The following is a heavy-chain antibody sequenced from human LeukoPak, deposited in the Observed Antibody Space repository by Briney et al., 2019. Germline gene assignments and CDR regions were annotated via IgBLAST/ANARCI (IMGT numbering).Heavy chain of an antibody. V-gene: IGHV3-23*01. D-gene: IGHD6-6*01. J-gene: IGHJ4*02. CDR1: GFTFSSYA. Sequence: GGSLRLSCAASGFTFSSYAMSWVRQAPGKGLEWVSAISGSGGSTYYADSVKGRFTISRDNSKNTLYLQMNSLRAEDTAVYYCARDVEYSSSYYFDYWGQGTLVTVSS. CDR2: ISGSGGST. CDR3: ARDVEYSSSYYFDY.